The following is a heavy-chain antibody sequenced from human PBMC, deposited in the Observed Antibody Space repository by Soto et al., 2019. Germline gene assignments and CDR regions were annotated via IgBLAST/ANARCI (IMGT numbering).Heavy chain of an antibody. CDR2: IYHSGST. J-gene: IGHJ4*02. Sequence: QVQLQESGPGLVKPSGTLSLTCAVSGGSISSSNWWSWVHQPPGKGLEWIGEIYHSGSTNYNPSLKSRVTISVDKSKNQFSLKLSSVTAADTAVYYCASRDYDILTGYSLFDYWGQGTLVTVSS. CDR3: ASRDYDILTGYSLFDY. V-gene: IGHV4-4*02. CDR1: GGSISSSNW. D-gene: IGHD3-9*01.